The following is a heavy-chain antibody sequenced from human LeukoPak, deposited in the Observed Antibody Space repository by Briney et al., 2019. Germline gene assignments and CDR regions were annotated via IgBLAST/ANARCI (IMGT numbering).Heavy chain of an antibody. D-gene: IGHD2/OR15-2a*01. CDR2: VYPTDSGI. CDR3: ACRRYFHSYFGR. J-gene: IGHJ5*02. Sequence: GESLRISCQGPEYDFANYWIGWVPQLPGRGLEWLVNVYPTDSGIPYSVSFQGRVTIAIDRSVSTVYLQWTSLKASDGDMCVCACRRYFHSYFGRWGQGTLVAVSS. CDR1: EYDFANYW. V-gene: IGHV5-51*01.